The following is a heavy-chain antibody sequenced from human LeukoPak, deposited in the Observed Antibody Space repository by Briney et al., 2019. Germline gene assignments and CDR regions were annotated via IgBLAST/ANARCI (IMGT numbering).Heavy chain of an antibody. CDR3: AGTLGDSSGWDRYFGY. CDR1: GGSISSYY. V-gene: IGHV4-59*08. D-gene: IGHD6-19*01. Sequence: PSETLSLTCTVSGGSISSYYWSWIRQPPGKGLEWIGYIYYSGSANYNPSLKSRVIISVDTSKNQFSLKLSSVTAADTAVYYCAGTLGDSSGWDRYFGYWGQGTLVTVSS. CDR2: IYYSGSA. J-gene: IGHJ4*02.